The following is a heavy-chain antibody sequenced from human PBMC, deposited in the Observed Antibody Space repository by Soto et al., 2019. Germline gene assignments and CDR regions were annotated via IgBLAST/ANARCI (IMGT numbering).Heavy chain of an antibody. Sequence: QVQLLESGGGLVKPGGSLRLSCAASEVTVSAYYMAWIRQAPGKGLDWISYISGDSRYTNYADSVKGRFTISRDNAKNSLYLQMKSLRVEDTAVYFCATGQQVRMADIWGQGTMVTVSS. CDR1: EVTVSAYY. J-gene: IGHJ3*02. D-gene: IGHD6-13*01. V-gene: IGHV3-11*03. CDR3: ATGQQVRMADI. CDR2: ISGDSRYT.